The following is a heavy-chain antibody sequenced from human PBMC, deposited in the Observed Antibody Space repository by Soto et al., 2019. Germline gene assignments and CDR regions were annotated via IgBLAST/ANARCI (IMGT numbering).Heavy chain of an antibody. V-gene: IGHV4-59*01. CDR2: IFYSGGT. J-gene: IGHJ4*02. D-gene: IGHD1-1*01. CDR1: GDSISTYY. CDR3: ARLQLVQKVIDY. Sequence: PSETLSLTCTVSGDSISTYYWSWIRQPPGKGLQWIGYIFYSGGTAYNPSLKSRVTISLDMSKKQISLTLSSVTTADTATYFCARLQLVQKVIDYWGQGTLVNVS.